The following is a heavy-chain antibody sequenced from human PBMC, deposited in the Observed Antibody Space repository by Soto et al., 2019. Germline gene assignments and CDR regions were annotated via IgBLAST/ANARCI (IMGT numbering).Heavy chain of an antibody. D-gene: IGHD3-22*01. J-gene: IGHJ4*02. CDR2: IRWNSGSI. Sequence: EVQLVESGGGLVQTGRSLRLYCAASGFTFDDYAMHWVRQAPGKGLEWVSGIRWNSGSIGYSDSVKGQFTISRNNAKNSLYLQMNSLRAEDTALYYCAKGGYDSSAYYYASFDYWGQGTLVTVSS. CDR3: AKGGYDSSAYYYASFDY. CDR1: GFTFDDYA. V-gene: IGHV3-9*01.